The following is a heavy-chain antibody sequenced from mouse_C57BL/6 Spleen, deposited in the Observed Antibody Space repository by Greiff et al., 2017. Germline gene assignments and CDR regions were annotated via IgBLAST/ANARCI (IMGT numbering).Heavy chain of an antibody. CDR3: ARRDGNGPFAY. CDR1: GYAFSSSW. J-gene: IGHJ3*01. Sequence: VQLQQSGPELVKPGASVKISCKASGYAFSSSWMNWVKQRPGKGLEWIGRIYPGDGDTNYNGKFKGKATLTADKSSSTAYMQLSSLTSEDSAVYFCARRDGNGPFAYWGQGTLVTVSA. D-gene: IGHD2-1*01. V-gene: IGHV1-82*01. CDR2: IYPGDGDT.